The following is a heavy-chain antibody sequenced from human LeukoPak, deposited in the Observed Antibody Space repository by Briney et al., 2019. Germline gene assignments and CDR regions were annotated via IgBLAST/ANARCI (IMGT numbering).Heavy chain of an antibody. V-gene: IGHV3-23*01. CDR3: ARTVANDF. CDR1: GFTFTNYA. Sequence: PGGYLRLSCAASGFTFTNYAMSWVRQAPGEGLEWASSLGDDGTHKYYADSVKGRFTISRDNAKNTLYLQMNSLRAEDTAIYYCARTVANDFWGQGTLVTVSS. CDR2: LGDDGTHK. J-gene: IGHJ4*02. D-gene: IGHD1-1*01.